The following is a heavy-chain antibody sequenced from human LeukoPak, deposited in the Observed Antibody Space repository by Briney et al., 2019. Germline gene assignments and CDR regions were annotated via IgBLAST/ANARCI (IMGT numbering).Heavy chain of an antibody. Sequence: ARSLRRSGAAPAVTSTSDAMSWLRQHSGKALQWLPAIIGSGGSTYCADSVKGRITISRDNSKNTLYLQMKSLRAEDTAVYSCAKEIFGVVITYFDCWSQGTLVTVS. CDR2: IIGSGGST. CDR3: AKEIFGVVITYFDC. CDR1: AVTSTSDA. D-gene: IGHD3-3*01. V-gene: IGHV3-23*01. J-gene: IGHJ4*02.